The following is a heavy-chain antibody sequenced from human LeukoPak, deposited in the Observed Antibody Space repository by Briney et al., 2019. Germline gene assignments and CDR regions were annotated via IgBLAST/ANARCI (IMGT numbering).Heavy chain of an antibody. CDR3: AKDIDRYSYGYGDAFDI. CDR2: ISYDGSNK. D-gene: IGHD5-18*01. J-gene: IGHJ3*02. CDR1: GFTFSSYG. Sequence: GGSLRLSCAASGFTFSSYGMHWVRQAPGKGLEWVAVISYDGSNKYYADSVKGRFTISRDNSKNTLYLQMNSLRAEDTAVYYCAKDIDRYSYGYGDAFDIWGQGTMVTVSS. V-gene: IGHV3-30*18.